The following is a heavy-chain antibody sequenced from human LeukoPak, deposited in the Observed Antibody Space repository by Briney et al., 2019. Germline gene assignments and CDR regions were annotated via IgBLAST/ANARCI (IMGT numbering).Heavy chain of an antibody. CDR2: IYIGGRT. V-gene: IGHV3-53*01. Sequence: GGSLRLSCAASGFTVSGNYMSWVRLAPGKGLEWVAVIYIGGRTNYADSARRRFTISRDNSKNTLYLQMHSLSAEDTAVYYCARGRYDFSAGMDVWGQGTTVTVSS. CDR3: ARGRYDFSAGMDV. J-gene: IGHJ6*02. CDR1: GFTVSGNY. D-gene: IGHD5-12*01.